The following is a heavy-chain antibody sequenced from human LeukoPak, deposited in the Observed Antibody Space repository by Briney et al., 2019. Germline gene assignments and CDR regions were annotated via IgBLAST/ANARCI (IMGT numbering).Heavy chain of an antibody. CDR1: GGSFSGYY. CDR3: ARDSYYGSGSSFYYYYGMDV. CDR2: INHIGST. Sequence: PSETLSLTCAVYGGSFSGYYWSWIRQPPGKGLEWIGEINHIGSTNYNPSLKSRVTISVDTSKNQFSLKLSSVTAADTAVYYCARDSYYGSGSSFYYYYGMDVWGKGTTVTVSS. V-gene: IGHV4-34*01. J-gene: IGHJ6*04. D-gene: IGHD3-10*01.